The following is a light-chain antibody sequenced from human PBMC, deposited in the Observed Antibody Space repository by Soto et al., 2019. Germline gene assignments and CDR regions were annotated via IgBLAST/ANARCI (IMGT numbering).Light chain of an antibody. J-gene: IGLJ1*01. CDR3: CLYVGGRTYV. Sequence: QSVLTQPASECGSPWQSITISCTGTVGLVSWYQQHPGKVPKLIIYDDTKRPSGVSSRFSGSKSGNTASLTISGLQTEDEADYYCCLYVGGRTYVFGTGTKVTVL. CDR2: DDT. CDR1: VGL. V-gene: IGLV2-23*01.